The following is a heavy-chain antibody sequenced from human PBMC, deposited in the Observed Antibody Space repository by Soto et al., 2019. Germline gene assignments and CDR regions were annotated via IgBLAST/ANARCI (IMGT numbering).Heavy chain of an antibody. J-gene: IGHJ4*02. CDR2: ILSDGSNK. CDR3: ARDDEGGSDCDLGY. V-gene: IGHV3-30-3*01. Sequence: QVQLVESGGGVVQPGRSPRLSCAVSGFTLSSHAMHWVRQAPGKGLEWVALILSDGSNKYYADSVKGRFTTSRDNSKNTMDLQMNSLSVEDTAVYYCARDDEGGSDCDLGYWGQGALVTVSS. CDR1: GFTLSSHA. D-gene: IGHD1-26*01.